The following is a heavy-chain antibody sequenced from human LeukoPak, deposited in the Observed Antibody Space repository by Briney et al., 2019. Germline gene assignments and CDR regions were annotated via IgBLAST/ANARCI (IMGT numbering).Heavy chain of an antibody. CDR2: ISGSGGST. CDR1: GFTFSSYA. D-gene: IGHD3-16*01. V-gene: IGHV3-23*01. CDR3: AKGYYDYVWGSYYFDY. J-gene: IGHJ4*02. Sequence: GGSLRLSCAASGFTFSSYAMSWVRQAPGKGLEWVSAISGSGGSTYYADSVKGRFTISRDNSRDTLYLQMNSLGAEDTAVYYCAKGYYDYVWGSYYFDYWGQGTLVTVSS.